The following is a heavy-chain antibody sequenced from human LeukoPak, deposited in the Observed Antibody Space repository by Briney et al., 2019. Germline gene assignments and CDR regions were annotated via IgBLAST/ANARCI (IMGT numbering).Heavy chain of an antibody. V-gene: IGHV1-69*13. CDR3: ARDLRAKTYYYDSSGYYPYFQH. CDR2: IIPIFGTA. D-gene: IGHD3-22*01. Sequence: ASVKVSCKASGYTFTSYAISWVRQAPGQGLEWMGGIIPIFGTANYAQKFQGRVTITADESTSTAYMELSSLRSEDTAVYYCARDLRAKTYYYDSSGYYPYFQHWGQGTLVTVSS. CDR1: GYTFTSYA. J-gene: IGHJ1*01.